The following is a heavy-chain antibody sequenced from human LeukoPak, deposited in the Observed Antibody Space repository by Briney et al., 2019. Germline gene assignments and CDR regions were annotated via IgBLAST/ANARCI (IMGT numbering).Heavy chain of an antibody. CDR2: VYYSGST. CDR3: AREDAVSSDDAFDL. J-gene: IGHJ3*01. D-gene: IGHD6-19*01. V-gene: IGHV4-39*07. CDR1: GGSVSTIDYY. Sequence: PSETLSLTCTVSGGSVSTIDYYWGWIRQPPGNGLEWIGSVYYSGSTYYNAPLKSRVTISVDTSKNQFSLKLSAVTAADTAMYYCAREDAVSSDDAFDLWGQGTMVTVS.